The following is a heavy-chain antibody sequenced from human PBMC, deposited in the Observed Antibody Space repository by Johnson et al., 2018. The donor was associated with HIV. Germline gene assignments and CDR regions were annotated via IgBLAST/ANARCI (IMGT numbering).Heavy chain of an antibody. D-gene: IGHD6-13*01. CDR3: STGFSSWAFDI. CDR2: INWHGGST. CDR1: GFTFSTYG. V-gene: IGHV3-NL1*01. Sequence: QVQLVASGGGVVQPGGSLRLSCSSSGFTFSTYGMHWVRQAPGKGLEWVSGINWHGGSTGYADSVKGRFTISRDDSKNTLYLQMNSLKTEDTAVYYCSTGFSSWAFDIWGQGTIVTVSS. J-gene: IGHJ3*02.